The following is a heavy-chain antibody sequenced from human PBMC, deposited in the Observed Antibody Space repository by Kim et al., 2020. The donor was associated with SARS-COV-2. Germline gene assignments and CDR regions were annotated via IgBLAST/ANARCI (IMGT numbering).Heavy chain of an antibody. J-gene: IGHJ4*02. Sequence: ASVKVSCKASGYTFTSYDINWGRQATGQGLEWMGWMNPNSGNTGYAQKFKGRVTMTRNTSITTAYMELSSLTSDDTAVYYCTRSMGRGSYYYAYWGLGTLVTVSS. CDR2: MNPNSGNT. D-gene: IGHD3-10*01. CDR3: TRSMGRGSYYYAY. V-gene: IGHV1-8*01. CDR1: GYTFTSYD.